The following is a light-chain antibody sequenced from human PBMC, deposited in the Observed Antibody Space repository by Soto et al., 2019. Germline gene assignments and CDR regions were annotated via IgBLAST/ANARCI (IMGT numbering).Light chain of an antibody. V-gene: IGKV3-20*01. CDR1: QSVDSTF. CDR3: QQYISSVT. CDR2: GVS. J-gene: IGKJ1*01. Sequence: EIVLTQSPGSLSLSPGERATLSCRASQSVDSTFFAWYQKKPGQAPRLLMYGVSKRATGSPDRFSGSGSGTNFTLTISLLEPEDLAEYYCQQYISSVTFGQGTRVDIK.